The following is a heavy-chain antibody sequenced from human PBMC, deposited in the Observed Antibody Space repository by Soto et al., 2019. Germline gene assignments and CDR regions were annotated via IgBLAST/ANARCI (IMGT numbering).Heavy chain of an antibody. Sequence: GESLKISCKGSVYSFTSYWIGWVRQMPGKGLEWMGIIYPGDSDTRYSPSFQGQVTISADKSISTAYLQWSSLKASDTAMYYCARSGEDDSSGYYYGFYAFDIWGQGTMVTVSS. CDR1: VYSFTSYW. J-gene: IGHJ3*02. CDR3: ARSGEDDSSGYYYGFYAFDI. V-gene: IGHV5-51*01. D-gene: IGHD3-22*01. CDR2: IYPGDSDT.